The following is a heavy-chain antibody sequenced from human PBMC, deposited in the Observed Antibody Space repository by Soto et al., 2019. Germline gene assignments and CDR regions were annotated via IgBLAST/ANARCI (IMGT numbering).Heavy chain of an antibody. CDR1: GGSISSYY. D-gene: IGHD2-2*01. CDR3: ARDPGIVVVPAAMRRDYYYYGMDV. J-gene: IGHJ6*02. V-gene: IGHV4-59*01. CDR2: IYYSGST. Sequence: QVQLQESGPGLVKPSETLSLTCTVSGGSISSYYWSWIRQPPGKGLEWIGYIYYSGSTNYNPSLKCRVTISVDTSKNQVSLKLSSVTAADTAVYYCARDPGIVVVPAAMRRDYYYYGMDVWGQGTTVTVSS.